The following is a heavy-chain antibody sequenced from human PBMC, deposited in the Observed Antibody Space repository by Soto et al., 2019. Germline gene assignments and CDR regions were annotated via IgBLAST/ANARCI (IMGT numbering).Heavy chain of an antibody. D-gene: IGHD6-19*01. Sequence: SETLSLTCAVYGGSFSGYYWSWIRQPPGKGLEWIGEINHSGSTNYNPSLKSRVTISVDTSKNQFSLKLSSVTAADTAVYYCARDPNIAVAGFDYWGQGTLVTVSS. J-gene: IGHJ4*02. V-gene: IGHV4-34*01. CDR3: ARDPNIAVAGFDY. CDR2: INHSGST. CDR1: GGSFSGYY.